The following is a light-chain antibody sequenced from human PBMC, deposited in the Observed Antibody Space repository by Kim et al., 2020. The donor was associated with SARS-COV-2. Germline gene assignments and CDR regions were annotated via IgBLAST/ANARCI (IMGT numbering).Light chain of an antibody. CDR1: QGIRSD. CDR2: GAS. Sequence: ASVGDRVTITCRASQGIRSDLGWYQQKPGRAPKRLIYGASSLQSGVPARFSGSGSGTEFTLTISSLQPEDFATYFCLQHKTYPITFGQGTRLEIK. J-gene: IGKJ5*01. CDR3: LQHKTYPIT. V-gene: IGKV1-17*01.